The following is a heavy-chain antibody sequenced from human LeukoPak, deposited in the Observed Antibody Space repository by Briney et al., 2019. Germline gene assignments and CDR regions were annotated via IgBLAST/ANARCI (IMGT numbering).Heavy chain of an antibody. J-gene: IGHJ4*02. V-gene: IGHV3-48*01. CDR3: ARDHNYAFDN. Sequence: GSLRLSCTASGFPFIEYSMNWVRQVPGKGLEWISYIGIDSGNTKYADSVRGLFTISADKAKNSLYLQMNSLRVEDTAVYYCARDHNYAFDNWGQGTLVSVAS. CDR1: GFPFIEYS. CDR2: IGIDSGNT. D-gene: IGHD1-1*01.